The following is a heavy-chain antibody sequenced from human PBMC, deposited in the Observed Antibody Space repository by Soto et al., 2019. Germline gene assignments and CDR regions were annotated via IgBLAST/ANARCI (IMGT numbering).Heavy chain of an antibody. D-gene: IGHD3-22*01. Sequence: ASVKVSCKASGYTFTGYYMHWVRQAPGQGLEWMGWINPNSGGTNYAQKFQGRVTMTRDTSISTAYMELSRLRSDDTAVYYCARDRGYYGSSGYYYSPLYYFDYWGQGTLVTVSS. CDR1: GYTFTGYY. V-gene: IGHV1-2*02. CDR2: INPNSGGT. J-gene: IGHJ4*02. CDR3: ARDRGYYGSSGYYYSPLYYFDY.